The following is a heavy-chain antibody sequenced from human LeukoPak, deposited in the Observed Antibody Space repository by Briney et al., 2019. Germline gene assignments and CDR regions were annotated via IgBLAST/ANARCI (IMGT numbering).Heavy chain of an antibody. D-gene: IGHD6-13*01. V-gene: IGHV3-64D*06. CDR3: VKGGIAAADNYFDY. J-gene: IGHJ4*02. CDR1: GFTFRSYA. CDR2: ISGNGDST. Sequence: GGSLRLSCSASGFTFRSYAMHWVRQAPGKGLEYVSAISGNGDSTYYADSVKGTFTISRDYSKNTLYLQMSSLRAEDTAVYYCVKGGIAAADNYFDYWGQGTLVTVSS.